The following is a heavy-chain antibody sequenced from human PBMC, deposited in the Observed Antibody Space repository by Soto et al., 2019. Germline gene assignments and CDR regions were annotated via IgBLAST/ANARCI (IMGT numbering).Heavy chain of an antibody. J-gene: IGHJ4*02. CDR1: GFTFDDYA. D-gene: IGHD2-2*01. CDR2: ISWNSGSI. Sequence: EVQLVESGGGLVQPGRSLRLSCAASGFTFDDYAMHWVRQAPGKGLEWVSGISWNSGSIGYADSVKGRFTISRDNAKNSLYLQMNSLRAEDTALYYCAKGYCSRTSCYRDYWGQGTLVTVSS. V-gene: IGHV3-9*01. CDR3: AKGYCSRTSCYRDY.